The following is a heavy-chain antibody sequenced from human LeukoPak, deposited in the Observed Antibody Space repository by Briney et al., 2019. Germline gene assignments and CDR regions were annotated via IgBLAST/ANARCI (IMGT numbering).Heavy chain of an antibody. CDR3: ARGAQSRNYDFWSGYYFDY. CDR1: GDTFSSYA. V-gene: IGHV1-69*05. J-gene: IGHJ4*02. D-gene: IGHD3-3*01. CDR2: TIPIFDTP. Sequence: SVKVSCKASGDTFSSYAISWVRQAPGQGLEWMGGTIPIFDTPDNAQNFQGRLTITTDESTSTAYMELSSLRSEDTAVYYCARGAQSRNYDFWSGYYFDYWGQGTLVTVSS.